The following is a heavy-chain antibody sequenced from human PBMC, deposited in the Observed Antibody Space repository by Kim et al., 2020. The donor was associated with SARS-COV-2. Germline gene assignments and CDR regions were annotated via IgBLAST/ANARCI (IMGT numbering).Heavy chain of an antibody. CDR3: AGIHYYYYYGMDV. J-gene: IGHJ6*02. Sequence: GGSLRLSCAASGFTFSSYAMHWVRQAPGKGLEWVAVIWYDGSNKYYADSVKGRFTISRDNSKNTLYLQMNSLRAEDTSVYYCAGIHYYYYYGMDVWGQGTTFTVAS. CDR1: GFTFSSYA. D-gene: IGHD1-20*01. CDR2: IWYDGSNK. V-gene: IGHV3-33*01.